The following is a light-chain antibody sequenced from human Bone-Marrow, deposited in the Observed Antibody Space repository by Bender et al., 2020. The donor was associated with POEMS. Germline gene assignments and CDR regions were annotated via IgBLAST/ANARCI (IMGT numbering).Light chain of an antibody. CDR1: SSDVGGYNY. Sequence: TSSDVGGYNYVSWYQQHPGKAPKLMIYEVSKRPSGVPDRFSGSKSGNTASLTVSGLQAEDEADYYCSSYAGSNNLVFGGGTKLTVL. J-gene: IGLJ2*01. CDR2: EVS. V-gene: IGLV2-8*01. CDR3: SSYAGSNNLV.